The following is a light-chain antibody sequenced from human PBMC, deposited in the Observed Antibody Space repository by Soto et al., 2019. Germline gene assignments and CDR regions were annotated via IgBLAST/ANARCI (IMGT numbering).Light chain of an antibody. Sequence: EIVLTQSPGTLSLSPGERATLSCRASQSVSVNSLAWYQQKPGQTPRLLIYSASSRATGVPDRFSGSGSATDFTLTISRVEPEDFAVYYCQQYGSSRNTFGQGTKVDIK. J-gene: IGKJ2*01. V-gene: IGKV3-20*01. CDR2: SAS. CDR1: QSVSVNS. CDR3: QQYGSSRNT.